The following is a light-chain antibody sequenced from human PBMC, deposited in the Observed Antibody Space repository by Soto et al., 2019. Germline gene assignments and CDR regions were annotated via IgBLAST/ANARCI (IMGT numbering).Light chain of an antibody. Sequence: QSVLTQPPSESGTPGQRVTISCTGSSSDIGSNYVYWYQQLPEMAPKLLIYKNDQRPSGISERFSGSKSGTSASLAISGLRTEDEANYYCASWDDTLSGRVFGGGTKVTVL. V-gene: IGLV1-47*01. CDR3: ASWDDTLSGRV. CDR2: KND. CDR1: SSDIGSNY. J-gene: IGLJ3*02.